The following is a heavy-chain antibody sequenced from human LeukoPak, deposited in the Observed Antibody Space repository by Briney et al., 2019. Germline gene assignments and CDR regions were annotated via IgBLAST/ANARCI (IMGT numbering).Heavy chain of an antibody. CDR2: INGDGSST. CDR1: GFSFSSYW. D-gene: IGHD3-10*01. J-gene: IGHJ3*02. V-gene: IGHV3-74*01. CDR3: ARGPYGSGSLAAFDI. Sequence: GGSLRLSCAASGFSFSSYWMHWVRQAPGKGLVWVSRINGDGSSTSYADSVKGRFTISRDNAKNTLYLQMNSLRAEDTAVYYCARGPYGSGSLAAFDIWGQGTMVTVSS.